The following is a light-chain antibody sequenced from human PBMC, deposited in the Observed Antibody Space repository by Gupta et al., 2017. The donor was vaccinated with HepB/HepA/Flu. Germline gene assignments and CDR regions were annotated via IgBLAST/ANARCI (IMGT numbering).Light chain of an antibody. V-gene: IGKV3-20*01. CDR2: GAS. Sequence: EIVLTQSPGTLSLSPGERATLSCRASQSVSSSYLAWYQQKPGQAPRLRIYGASSRANGIPDRFSGSGYGKDFTLTSSGRESEDFAVYYWQQDGSSRTFGQGTKVEIK. CDR1: QSVSSSY. J-gene: IGKJ1*01. CDR3: QQDGSSRT.